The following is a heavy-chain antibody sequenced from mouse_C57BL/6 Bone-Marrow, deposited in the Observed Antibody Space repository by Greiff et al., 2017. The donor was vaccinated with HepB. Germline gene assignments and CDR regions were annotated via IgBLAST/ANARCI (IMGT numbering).Heavy chain of an antibody. CDR2: INPSSGYT. CDR3: ARLRAMITTGYGYYAMDY. CDR1: GYTFTSYW. J-gene: IGHJ4*01. V-gene: IGHV1-7*01. D-gene: IGHD2-4*01. Sequence: QVQLKESGAELAKPGASVKLSCKASGYTFTSYWMHWVKQRPGQGLEWIGYINPSSGYTKYNQKFKDKATLTADKSSSTAYMQLSSLTYEDSAVYYCARLRAMITTGYGYYAMDYWGQGTSVTVSS.